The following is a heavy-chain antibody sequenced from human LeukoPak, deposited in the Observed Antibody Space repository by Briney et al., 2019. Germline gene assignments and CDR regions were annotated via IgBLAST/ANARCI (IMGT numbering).Heavy chain of an antibody. CDR2: IYYSGST. V-gene: IGHV4-30-4*01. CDR1: GGSISSGDYY. Sequence: SQTLSLTCTVSGGSISSGDYYWSWIRQPPGKGLEWIGSIYYSGSTYYNPSLKSRVTISADTSKNQFSLKLSSVTAADTAVYYCARDGLCSGGSCYKDYWGQGTLVTVSS. CDR3: ARDGLCSGGSCYKDY. D-gene: IGHD2-15*01. J-gene: IGHJ4*02.